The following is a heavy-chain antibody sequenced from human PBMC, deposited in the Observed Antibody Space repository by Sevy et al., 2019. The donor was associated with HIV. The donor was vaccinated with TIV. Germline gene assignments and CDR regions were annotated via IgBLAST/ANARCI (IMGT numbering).Heavy chain of an antibody. V-gene: IGHV5-51*01. J-gene: IGHJ3*02. CDR1: GYSFTSYW. CDR3: ARHYIYGYNGSGSLTGAFDI. Sequence: GESLKISCKGSGYSFTSYWIGRVRQMPGKGLEWMGIIYPGYSDTRYRPSFQGQVTMPADRTISTAYIKWRSLKASDTAMYDWARHYIYGYNGSGSLTGAFDIWGQGTMVTVSS. D-gene: IGHD3-22*01. CDR2: IYPGYSDT.